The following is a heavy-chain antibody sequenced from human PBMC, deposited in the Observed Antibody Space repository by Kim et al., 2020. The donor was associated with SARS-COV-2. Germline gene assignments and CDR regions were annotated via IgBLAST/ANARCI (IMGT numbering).Heavy chain of an antibody. V-gene: IGHV4-59*12. CDR1: GGSISSYY. Sequence: SQTLSLTCTVSGGSISSYYWSWIRQPPGKGLEWIGYIYYSGSTNYNPSLKSRVTISVDTSKNQFSLKLSSVTAADTAVYYCARDRQGYGDYGYYYGMDV. CDR3: ARDRQGYGDYGYYYGMDV. J-gene: IGHJ6*01. CDR2: IYYSGST. D-gene: IGHD4-17*01.